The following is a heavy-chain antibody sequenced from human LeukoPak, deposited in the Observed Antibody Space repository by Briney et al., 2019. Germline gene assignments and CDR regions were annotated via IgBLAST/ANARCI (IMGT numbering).Heavy chain of an antibody. D-gene: IGHD3-22*01. CDR3: ATFYDREGNFDY. V-gene: IGHV1-24*01. Sequence: ASVKVSCKVSGYTLTELSMHWVRQAPGKGLEWMGGFDPEDGETIYAQKFQGRVTMTEDTSTDTAYMELNSLRSEDTAVYYCATFYDREGNFDYWGQGTLVTVSS. J-gene: IGHJ4*02. CDR1: GYTLTELS. CDR2: FDPEDGET.